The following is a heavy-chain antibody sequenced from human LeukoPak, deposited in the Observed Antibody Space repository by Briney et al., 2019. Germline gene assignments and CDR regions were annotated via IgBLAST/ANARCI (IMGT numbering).Heavy chain of an antibody. J-gene: IGHJ4*02. Sequence: QAGGSLRLSCAASGFTFSSYSMNWVRQAPGKGLEWVSAISGSGGSTYYTDSVKGRFTISRDNSKNTLYLQMNSLRTEDTALYYCAKDQGSGWYEDYFDYWGQGTLVTVSS. CDR2: ISGSGGST. V-gene: IGHV3-23*01. D-gene: IGHD6-19*01. CDR3: AKDQGSGWYEDYFDY. CDR1: GFTFSSYS.